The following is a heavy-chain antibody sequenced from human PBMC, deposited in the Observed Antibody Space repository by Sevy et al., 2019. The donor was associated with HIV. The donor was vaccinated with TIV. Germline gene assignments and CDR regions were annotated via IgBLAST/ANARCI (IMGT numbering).Heavy chain of an antibody. Sequence: GGSLRLSCAASGFNFSPYAMHWVRQGPGKGLEWVATVSSDGTTRSYVDSIKGRFSLSRDNSKNTFYLQMNNLTPEDTAVYYCAKDGYYYDSRSSDWFDPWGPGALVTVSS. CDR3: AKDGYYYDSRSSDWFDP. CDR1: GFNFSPYA. D-gene: IGHD3-22*01. V-gene: IGHV3-30*18. J-gene: IGHJ5*02. CDR2: VSSDGTTR.